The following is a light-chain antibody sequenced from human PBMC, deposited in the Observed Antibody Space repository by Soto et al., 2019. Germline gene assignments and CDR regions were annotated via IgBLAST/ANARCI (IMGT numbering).Light chain of an antibody. Sequence: HSVLTQPPSASGTPGQRVTISCSGSNSNIGSKYVYWYQQLPGTAPKLLLYRNNQRPSGVPDRFSGSKSGTSASLAISGLRSEDEADYYCAAWDNSLVGGPAFGVGTKLT. J-gene: IGLJ2*01. V-gene: IGLV1-47*01. CDR1: NSNIGSKY. CDR2: RNN. CDR3: AAWDNSLVGGPA.